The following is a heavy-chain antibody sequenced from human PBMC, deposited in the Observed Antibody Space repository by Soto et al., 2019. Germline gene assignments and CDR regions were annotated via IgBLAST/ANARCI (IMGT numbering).Heavy chain of an antibody. CDR2: ISGSGGST. V-gene: IGHV3-23*01. D-gene: IGHD2-2*01. CDR1: GFTFSSYA. Sequence: GESLKISCAASGFTFSSYAMSWVRQAPGKGLEWVSAISGSGGSTYYADSVKGRFTISRDNSKNTLYLQMNSLRAEDTAVYYCAKDRVPGPITGFDPWGQGTLVTVSS. J-gene: IGHJ5*02. CDR3: AKDRVPGPITGFDP.